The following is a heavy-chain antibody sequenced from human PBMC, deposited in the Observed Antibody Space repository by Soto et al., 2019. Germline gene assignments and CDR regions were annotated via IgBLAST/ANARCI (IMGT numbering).Heavy chain of an antibody. CDR1: GFTFSSYA. CDR3: ARREGPDYYDSSGYFDY. CDR2: ISYDGSNK. D-gene: IGHD3-22*01. Sequence: QVQLVESGGGVVQPGRSLRLSCAASGFTFSSYAMHWVRQAPGKGLEWVAVISYDGSNKYYADSVKGRFTISRYNSKNTLYLQINSLRAEDTGVYYCARREGPDYYDSSGYFDYWGQGTLVTVSS. J-gene: IGHJ4*02. V-gene: IGHV3-30-3*01.